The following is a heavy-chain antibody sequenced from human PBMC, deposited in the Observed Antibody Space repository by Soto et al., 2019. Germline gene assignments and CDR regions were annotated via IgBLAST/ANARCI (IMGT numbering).Heavy chain of an antibody. CDR2: IYHSGGA. CDR3: ARDYYGAGSQYYCYGMEV. CDR1: GDSITSGGYY. Sequence: SETLSLTCTVSGDSITSGGYYWSWLRQQPGKGLEWIGYIYHSGGASYNPSLRGRAVISIDTSKNQFFLRMNAVTAADTATYYCARDYYGAGSQYYCYGMEVWGQGTTVTVSS. V-gene: IGHV4-31*03. J-gene: IGHJ6*02. D-gene: IGHD3-10*01.